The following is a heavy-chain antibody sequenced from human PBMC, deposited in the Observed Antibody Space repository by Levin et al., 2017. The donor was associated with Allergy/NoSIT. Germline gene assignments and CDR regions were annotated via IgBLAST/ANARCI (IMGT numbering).Heavy chain of an antibody. J-gene: IGHJ4*02. CDR2: TIASLDYT. D-gene: IGHD5-24*01. Sequence: KISCKASGGTYNTYRFTWVRQAPGQGLEWMGRTIASLDYTKYAQKFQGRVTIVADKSPTTAALELSSLTFEDTAVYYCARELGHGYDYWGQGTLVTVSS. CDR1: GGTYNTYR. CDR3: ARELGHGYDY. V-gene: IGHV1-69*04.